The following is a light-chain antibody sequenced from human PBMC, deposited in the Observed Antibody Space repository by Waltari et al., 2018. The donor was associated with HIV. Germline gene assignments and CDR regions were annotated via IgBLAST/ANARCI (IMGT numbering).Light chain of an antibody. CDR1: QSVSSSY. CDR2: GAS. J-gene: IGKJ2*01. V-gene: IGKV3-20*01. CDR3: QQYGSSPYT. Sequence: EIVLTQSPGTLSLSPGERATLSCRASQSVSSSYLAWYQQKPGQAPRLLIYGASSRATGIPDRFSGSGSGTDFTLTISRLEPEDFVVYYCQQYGSSPYTFGQVTKLEIK.